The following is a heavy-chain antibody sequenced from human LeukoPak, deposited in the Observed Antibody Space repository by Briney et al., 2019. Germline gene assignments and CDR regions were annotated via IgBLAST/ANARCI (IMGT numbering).Heavy chain of an antibody. J-gene: IGHJ4*02. CDR1: GYTLSELS. V-gene: IGHV1-24*01. Sequence: HWASVKVSCKVSGYTLSELSIHWVRQAPGKGLEWMGGEDGEAIYAQKFQGRVTMTEDTSTDTAYMDLSSLISEDTAVYYCASIDLDSWGQGALVTVSS. CDR2: EDGEA. D-gene: IGHD3-22*01. CDR3: ASIDLDS.